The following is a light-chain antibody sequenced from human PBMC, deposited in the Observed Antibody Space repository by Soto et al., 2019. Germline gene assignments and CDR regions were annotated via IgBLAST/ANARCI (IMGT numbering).Light chain of an antibody. J-gene: IGKJ4*01. Sequence: EIVLTQSPATLSLSPGETATLSCRASQSVNTYLAWYQQRPGQSPRLLIYDTSNRATGIPARFSGRGSGTDFILTISRLEPEDVGFYYCQQRSDWPLTFGGGTKVEIK. V-gene: IGKV3-11*01. CDR3: QQRSDWPLT. CDR1: QSVNTY. CDR2: DTS.